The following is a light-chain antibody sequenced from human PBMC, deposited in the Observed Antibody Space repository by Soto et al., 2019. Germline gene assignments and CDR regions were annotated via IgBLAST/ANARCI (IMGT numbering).Light chain of an antibody. J-gene: IGLJ3*02. CDR1: SGDVGVFNY. Sequence: QSALTQPASVSGSPGQAITISCTGTSGDVGVFNYVSWYQQHPGRVPKLLIYEVSHRPSGASDRFSGSKSGNTASLTISRLRPEDEATYFCIAYATSSTWVFGGGTKVTVL. V-gene: IGLV2-14*03. CDR3: IAYATSSTWV. CDR2: EVS.